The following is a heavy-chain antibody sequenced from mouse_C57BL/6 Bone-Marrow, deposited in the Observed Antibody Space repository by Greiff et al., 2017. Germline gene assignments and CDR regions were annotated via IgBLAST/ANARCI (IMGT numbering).Heavy chain of an antibody. CDR2: INPSNGGT. Sequence: QVQLQQPGTELVKPGASVKLSCKASGYTFTSYWMHWVKQRPGQGLEWIGNINPSNGGTNYNEKLKSKATLTVDKSSSTAYMQLSSLTSEDSAVYYCVKGNYGNYEDYAMDYWGQGTSVTVSS. D-gene: IGHD2-1*01. CDR1: GYTFTSYW. V-gene: IGHV1-53*01. CDR3: VKGNYGNYEDYAMDY. J-gene: IGHJ4*01.